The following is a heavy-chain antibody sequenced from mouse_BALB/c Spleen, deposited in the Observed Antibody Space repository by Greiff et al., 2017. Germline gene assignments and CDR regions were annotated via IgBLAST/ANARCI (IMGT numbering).Heavy chain of an antibody. V-gene: IGHV1-4*02. CDR2: INPSSGYT. J-gene: IGHJ3*01. CDR1: GYTFTSYT. Sequence: VQLQESAAELARPGASVKMSCKASGYTFTSYTMHWVKQRPGQGLEWIGYINPSSGYTEYNQKFKDKTTLTADKSSSTAYMQLSSLTSEDSAVYYCARGDYGSSSWFAYWGQGTLVTVSA. CDR3: ARGDYGSSSWFAY. D-gene: IGHD1-1*01.